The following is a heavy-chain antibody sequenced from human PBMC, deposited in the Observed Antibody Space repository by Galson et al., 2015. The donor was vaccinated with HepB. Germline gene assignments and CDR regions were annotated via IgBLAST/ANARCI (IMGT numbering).Heavy chain of an antibody. J-gene: IGHJ4*02. CDR2: IIPILGIA. CDR3: ATLESEQLVRDY. Sequence: SVKVSCKASGGTFSSYAISWVRQAPGQGLEWMGGIIPILGIANYAQKFQGRVTITADESTSTAYMELSSLRSEDTAAYYCATLESEQLVRDYWGQGTLVTVSS. CDR1: GGTFSSYA. D-gene: IGHD6-6*01. V-gene: IGHV1-69*10.